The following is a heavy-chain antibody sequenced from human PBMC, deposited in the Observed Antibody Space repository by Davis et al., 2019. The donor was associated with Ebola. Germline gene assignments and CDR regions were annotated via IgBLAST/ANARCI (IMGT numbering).Heavy chain of an antibody. CDR2: ISAYNGNT. CDR3: ARAEIARDDFWSGYWNYYYYYGMDV. J-gene: IGHJ6*02. CDR1: GYTFTSYG. V-gene: IGHV1-18*01. Sequence: ASVKVSCKASGYTFTSYGISWVRQAPGQGLEWMGWISAYNGNTNYAQKLQGRVTMTTDTSTSTAYMELRSLRSDDTAVYYCARAEIARDDFWSGYWNYYYYYGMDVWGQGTTVTVSS. D-gene: IGHD3-3*01.